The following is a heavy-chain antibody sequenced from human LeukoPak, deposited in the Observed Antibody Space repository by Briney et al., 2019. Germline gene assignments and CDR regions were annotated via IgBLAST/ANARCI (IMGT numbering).Heavy chain of an antibody. CDR2: ISWNSGSM. V-gene: IGHV3-9*01. CDR1: GFTYDDYA. D-gene: IGHD3-22*01. CDR3: ARDPPYYYDSSGYEDY. Sequence: GRSLRLSCAASGFTYDDYAMHWVRQAPGKGLEWVSGISWNSGSMGYADSVKGRFTISRDNSKNTLYLQMNSLRAEDTAVYYCARDPPYYYDSSGYEDYWGQGTLVTVSS. J-gene: IGHJ4*02.